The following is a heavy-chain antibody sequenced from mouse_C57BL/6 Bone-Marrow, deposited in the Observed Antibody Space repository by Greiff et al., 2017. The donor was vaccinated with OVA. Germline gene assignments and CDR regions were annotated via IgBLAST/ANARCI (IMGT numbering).Heavy chain of an antibody. V-gene: IGHV5-4*01. Sequence: EVQRVESGGGLVKPGGSLKLSCAASGFTFSSYAMSWVRQTPEKRLEWVATISDGGSYTYYPDNVKGRFTISRDNAKNNLYLQMSHLKSEDTAMYYCANYYGSSPCAYWGQGTLVTVSA. CDR2: ISDGGSYT. CDR3: ANYYGSSPCAY. J-gene: IGHJ3*01. D-gene: IGHD1-1*01. CDR1: GFTFSSYA.